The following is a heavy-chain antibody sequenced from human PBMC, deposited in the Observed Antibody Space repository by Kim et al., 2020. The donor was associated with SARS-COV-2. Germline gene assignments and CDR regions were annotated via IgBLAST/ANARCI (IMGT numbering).Heavy chain of an antibody. Sequence: TKYSQKFRGRVTLTRDTTASKAYMELSSLRSEDTAVYYCARGSGWAFDYWGQGTLVTVAS. J-gene: IGHJ4*02. CDR3: ARGSGWAFDY. D-gene: IGHD6-19*01. CDR2: T. V-gene: IGHV1-3*01.